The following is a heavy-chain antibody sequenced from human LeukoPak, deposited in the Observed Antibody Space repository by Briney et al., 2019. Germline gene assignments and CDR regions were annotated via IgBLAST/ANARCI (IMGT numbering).Heavy chain of an antibody. V-gene: IGHV3-7*01. CDR2: IKEDGSET. D-gene: IGHD1-7*01. CDR3: ARYRTNLNY. J-gene: IGHJ4*02. Sequence: PGGSLRLSCAASGFTFSSSWMSWVRQAPGKGLEWVASIKEDGSETYYVDSVKGRFTISRDNAKNSLSLQMTSLRAEDTAVYYCARYRTNLNYWGQGTLVTVSS. CDR1: GFTFSSSW.